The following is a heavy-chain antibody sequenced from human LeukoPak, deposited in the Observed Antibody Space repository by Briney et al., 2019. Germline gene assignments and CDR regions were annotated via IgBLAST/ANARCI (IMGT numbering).Heavy chain of an antibody. V-gene: IGHV3-23*01. CDR3: AREPSSSWGP. J-gene: IGHJ4*02. CDR2: ISGSGGST. Sequence: GGSLRLSCAASGFTFSSYAMSWVRQAPGKGLEWVSAISGSGGSTYYADSVKGRFTISRDNAKNSLYLQMNSLRAEDTAVYYCAREPSSSWGPWGQGTLVTVSS. D-gene: IGHD6-13*01. CDR1: GFTFSSYA.